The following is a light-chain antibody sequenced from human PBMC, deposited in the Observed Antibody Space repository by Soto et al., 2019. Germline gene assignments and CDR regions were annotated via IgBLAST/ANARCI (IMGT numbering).Light chain of an antibody. Sequence: DVQMTQSPSTLSASVGDRVTITCRASQNINSDLAWYQQKPGKAPKLLIYRASSLESGVPSRFIGSGSGTDFTLTITSLQPDDFATYYCQQHNNYWTFGHGTRVDIK. CDR3: QQHNNYWT. V-gene: IGKV1-5*03. CDR2: RAS. CDR1: QNINSD. J-gene: IGKJ1*01.